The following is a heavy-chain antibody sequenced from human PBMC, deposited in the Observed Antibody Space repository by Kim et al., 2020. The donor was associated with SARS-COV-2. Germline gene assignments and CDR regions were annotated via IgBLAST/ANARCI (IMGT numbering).Heavy chain of an antibody. D-gene: IGHD4-17*01. CDR3: AKFLPYGDYPDAFDIWGPDAFDI. V-gene: IGHV3-30*18. CDR1: GFTFSSYG. Sequence: GGSLRLSCAASGFTFSSYGMHWVRQAPGKGLEWVAVISYDGSNKYYADSVKGRFTISRDNSKNTLYLQMNSLRAEDTAVYYCAKFLPYGDYPDAFDIWGPDAFDIWGQGTMVTVSS. CDR2: ISYDGSNK. J-gene: IGHJ3*02.